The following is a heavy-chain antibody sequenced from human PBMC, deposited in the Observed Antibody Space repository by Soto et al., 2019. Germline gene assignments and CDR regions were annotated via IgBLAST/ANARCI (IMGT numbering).Heavy chain of an antibody. CDR3: ACTGAAARPLGYGY. Sequence: QVQLVQSGAEVKKPGASVKVSCKASGYTFTSYDINWVRQATGQGLEWMGWMNPNSGNTGYAQKFQGRVTMTRNTSISTAYMELSSLRSEDTAVYYCACTGAAARPLGYGYWGQGTLVTVSS. D-gene: IGHD6-6*01. CDR1: GYTFTSYD. CDR2: MNPNSGNT. V-gene: IGHV1-8*01. J-gene: IGHJ4*02.